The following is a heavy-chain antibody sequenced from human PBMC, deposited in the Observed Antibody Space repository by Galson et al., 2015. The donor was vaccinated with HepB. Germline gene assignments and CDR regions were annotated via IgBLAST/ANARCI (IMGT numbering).Heavy chain of an antibody. CDR1: GFTFSSYS. D-gene: IGHD3-10*01. V-gene: IGHV3-21*01. CDR3: ARDRESLDYYGSAYYFDY. Sequence: SLRLSCAASGFTFSSYSMNWVRQAPGKGLEWVSSISSSSSYIYYADSVKGRFTISRDNAKNSLYLQMNSLRAEDTAVYYCARDRESLDYYGSAYYFDYWSQGTLVTVSS. J-gene: IGHJ4*02. CDR2: ISSSSSYI.